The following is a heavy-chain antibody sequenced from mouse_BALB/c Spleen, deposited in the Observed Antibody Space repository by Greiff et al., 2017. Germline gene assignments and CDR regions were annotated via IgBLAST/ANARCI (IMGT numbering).Heavy chain of an antibody. CDR1: GFTFSSFG. J-gene: IGHJ4*01. Sequence: EVQLVESGGGLVHPGGSRKLSCAASGFTFSSFGMHWVRQAPEKGLEWVAYISSGSSTIYYADTVKGRFTISRDNPKNTLFLQMTSLRSEDTAMYYCARTGTSAMDYWGQGTSVTVSS. V-gene: IGHV5-17*02. D-gene: IGHD4-1*01. CDR3: ARTGTSAMDY. CDR2: ISSGSSTI.